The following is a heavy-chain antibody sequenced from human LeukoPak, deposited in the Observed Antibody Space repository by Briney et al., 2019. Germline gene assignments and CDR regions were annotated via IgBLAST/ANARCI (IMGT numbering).Heavy chain of an antibody. CDR1: GFTFSSYS. V-gene: IGHV3-48*02. J-gene: IGHJ4*02. CDR2: ITSSSNSI. Sequence: PGGSLRLSRTASGFTFSSYSMNWVRQAPGKGLEWVSHITSSSNSIYYADSVKGRFTISRDNAKNSLSLQMHSLRDEDTAVYYCARGSNRAFDYWGQGTLVTVSS. CDR3: ARGSNRAFDY. D-gene: IGHD1-14*01.